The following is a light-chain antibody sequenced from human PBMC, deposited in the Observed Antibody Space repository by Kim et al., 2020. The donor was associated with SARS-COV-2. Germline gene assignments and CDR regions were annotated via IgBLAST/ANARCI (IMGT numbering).Light chain of an antibody. CDR2: GNS. Sequence: RGTISCTGGSSNIGAGYDVHWYQQLPGTAPKLLIYGNSNRPSGVPDRFSGSKSGTSASLAITGLQAEDEADYYCQSYDSSLSVVVFGGGTKVTVL. J-gene: IGLJ2*01. V-gene: IGLV1-40*01. CDR3: QSYDSSLSVVV. CDR1: SSNIGAGYD.